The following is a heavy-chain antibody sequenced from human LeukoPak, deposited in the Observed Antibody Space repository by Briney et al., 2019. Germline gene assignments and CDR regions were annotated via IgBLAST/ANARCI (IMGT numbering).Heavy chain of an antibody. CDR3: AKPMVVTAILPDFDY. V-gene: IGHV3-23*01. CDR1: GFTFSSYA. CDR2: IGGSDTNT. J-gene: IGHJ4*02. Sequence: PGGSLRLSCAASGFTFSSYAMSWVCQTPGKGLEWVSTIGGSDTNTYYADSVKGRFSISRDNAKNTLYLRMYSLRAEDTAVYYCAKPMVVTAILPDFDYWGQGTPVTVSS. D-gene: IGHD2-21*02.